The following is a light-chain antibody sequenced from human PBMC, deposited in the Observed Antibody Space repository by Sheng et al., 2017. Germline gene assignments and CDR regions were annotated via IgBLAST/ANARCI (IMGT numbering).Light chain of an antibody. J-gene: IGKJ4*01. CDR2: KAS. V-gene: IGKV1-5*03. Sequence: DIQMTQSPSTLSASEGDRVSITCRASQSVRNWLAWYQQKPGKAPKLLIYKASTLQSGVPSRFSGSGSGTDFTLTISGLQPDDFATYYCQQYYRYPPLTFGGGTKVEIK. CDR3: QQYYRYPPLT. CDR1: QSVRNW.